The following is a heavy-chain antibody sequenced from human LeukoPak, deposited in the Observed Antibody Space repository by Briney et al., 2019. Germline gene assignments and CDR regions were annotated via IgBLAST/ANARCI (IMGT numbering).Heavy chain of an antibody. CDR1: GFTFSSYA. CDR2: IIHSGANT. J-gene: IGHJ3*02. V-gene: IGHV3-23*01. CDR3: AKRHYDTSGLDAFDI. D-gene: IGHD3-22*01. Sequence: PGGSLRLSCAASGFTFSSYAMSWVRQAPGKGLEWVSAIIHSGANTYYADSVKGRFSISRDNSKSTLYLQMNSLRAEDTAVYYCAKRHYDTSGLDAFDIWGQGTTVTVSS.